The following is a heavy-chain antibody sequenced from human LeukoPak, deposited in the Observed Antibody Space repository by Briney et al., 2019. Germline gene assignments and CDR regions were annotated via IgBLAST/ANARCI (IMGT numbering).Heavy chain of an antibody. CDR1: GFTFSSYG. CDR2: IRYDGSNK. V-gene: IGHV3-30*02. D-gene: IGHD5-18*01. Sequence: GGSLRLSCAATGFTFSSYGMHWVRQAPGKGLEWVAFIRYDGSNKYYADSVKGRFTISRDNSKNSLYLQMNSLRAEDTALYYCAKASGYSYGPDYYFDYWGQGTLVTVSS. CDR3: AKASGYSYGPDYYFDY. J-gene: IGHJ4*02.